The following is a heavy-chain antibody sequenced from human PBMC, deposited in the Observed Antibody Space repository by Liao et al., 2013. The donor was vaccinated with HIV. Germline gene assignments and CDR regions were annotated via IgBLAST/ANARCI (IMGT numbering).Heavy chain of an antibody. Sequence: QVQLQESGPGLVKPSETLSLTCSVSGDSINNGDYYWSWLRQPAGKAPQWIGRIYTTGNTNYNPSLESRVTISIDTSKNQLSLKLTSVTAADTAVYYCARSAPPSLDYSYYYLDVWGKGTTVTVSS. CDR1: GDSINNGDYY. D-gene: IGHD3-16*02. CDR2: IYTTGNT. CDR3: ARSAPPSLDYSYYYLDV. V-gene: IGHV4-61*02. J-gene: IGHJ6*03.